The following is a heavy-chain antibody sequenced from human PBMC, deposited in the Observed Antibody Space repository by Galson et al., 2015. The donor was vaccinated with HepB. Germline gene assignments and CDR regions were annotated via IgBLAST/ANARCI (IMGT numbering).Heavy chain of an antibody. V-gene: IGHV1-18*01. CDR1: GYAFNKYG. Sequence: SVKVSCKASGYAFNKYGLSWVQQAPGQRLEWMGWVSGYDGSANYAPKFQGRVTMTTQKSTGTAYVEMRSLTSDDTAVYYCARDSRLELQLNNYYSYGMDVWGQGTAVLVS. D-gene: IGHD1-7*01. CDR2: VSGYDGSA. CDR3: ARDSRLELQLNNYYSYGMDV. J-gene: IGHJ6*02.